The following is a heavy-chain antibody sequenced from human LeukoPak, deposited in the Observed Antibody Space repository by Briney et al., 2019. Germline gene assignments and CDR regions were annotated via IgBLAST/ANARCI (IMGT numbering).Heavy chain of an antibody. CDR3: ARTYNWNYVTSFDY. CDR1: GAPISSYY. CDR2: IYTSGST. V-gene: IGHV4-4*07. D-gene: IGHD1-7*01. J-gene: IGHJ4*02. Sequence: TSETLSLTCTVSGAPISSYYWSWIRQPAGKGLEWIGRIYTSGSTNYNPSLKSRVTMSVDTSKNQFSLKLSSVTAADTAVYYCARTYNWNYVTSFDYWGQGTLATVSS.